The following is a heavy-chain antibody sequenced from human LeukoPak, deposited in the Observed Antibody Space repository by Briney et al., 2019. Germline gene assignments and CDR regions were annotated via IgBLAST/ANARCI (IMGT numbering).Heavy chain of an antibody. Sequence: GGSLRLSCAASGFTFSSYSMNWVRQAPGKGLEWVSSISSSSSYIYYADSVKGRFTISRDNAKNSLYLQMNSLRAEDTAVYYCARAPYCSGGSCYSSAPHWGQGTLVTVSS. CDR2: ISSSSSYI. J-gene: IGHJ4*02. D-gene: IGHD2-15*01. V-gene: IGHV3-21*01. CDR3: ARAPYCSGGSCYSSAPH. CDR1: GFTFSSYS.